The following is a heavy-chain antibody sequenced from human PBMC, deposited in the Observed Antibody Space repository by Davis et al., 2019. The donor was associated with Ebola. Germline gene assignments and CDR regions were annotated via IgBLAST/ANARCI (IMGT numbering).Heavy chain of an antibody. V-gene: IGHV3-74*01. Sequence: GESLKISCGASGFTFSDYYMSWIRPAPGKGLVWVSRINSDGSSTNYADSVKGRFTISRDNAKNTLYLQMNSLRAEDTAVYYCARGYNWFDPWGQGTLVTVSS. CDR1: GFTFSDYY. CDR2: INSDGSST. CDR3: ARGYNWFDP. J-gene: IGHJ5*02.